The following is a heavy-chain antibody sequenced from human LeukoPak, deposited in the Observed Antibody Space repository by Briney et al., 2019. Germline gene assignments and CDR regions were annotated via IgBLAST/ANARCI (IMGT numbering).Heavy chain of an antibody. CDR3: ACAREGTMIAL. J-gene: IGHJ3*01. CDR1: GFTFNTYS. Sequence: GGSLRLSCAASGFTFNTYSMNWVRQAPGKGLEWVLSISSSTSYIYYADSVKGRFTISRDNAKNSLYLQMNSLRAEDTAVYYCACAREGTMIALWGQGTMVTVSS. D-gene: IGHD3-22*01. V-gene: IGHV3-21*01. CDR2: ISSSTSYI.